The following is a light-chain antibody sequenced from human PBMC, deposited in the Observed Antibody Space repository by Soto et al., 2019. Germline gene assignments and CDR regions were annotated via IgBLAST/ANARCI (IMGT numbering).Light chain of an antibody. Sequence: QPALAHPVSVSAAHRHSIGIFCTEASSDIGSQNLVSWYQQHPGKAPKLVIYEGSKRPSGVSDRFSGSKSANTASLTISGLQAEDEADYYCCSYAGRNTFYVFGTGTKVTVL. CDR2: EGS. V-gene: IGLV2-23*03. CDR3: CSYAGRNTFYV. CDR1: SSDIGSQNL. J-gene: IGLJ1*01.